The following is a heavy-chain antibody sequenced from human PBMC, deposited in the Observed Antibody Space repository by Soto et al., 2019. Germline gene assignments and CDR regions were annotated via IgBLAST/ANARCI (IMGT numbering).Heavy chain of an antibody. CDR2: IWYDGSNK. D-gene: IGHD6-13*01. CDR3: ARDNGSSWYGQTTGFDP. Sequence: QVQLVESGGGVVQPGRSLRLSCAASGFTFSSYGMHWVRQAPGKGLEWVAVIWYDGSNKYYADSVKGRVTISRDNSKTTLYLKMNSLRAGDRAVYYCARDNGSSWYGQTTGFDPWGQGTLFPVSS. J-gene: IGHJ5*02. V-gene: IGHV3-33*01. CDR1: GFTFSSYG.